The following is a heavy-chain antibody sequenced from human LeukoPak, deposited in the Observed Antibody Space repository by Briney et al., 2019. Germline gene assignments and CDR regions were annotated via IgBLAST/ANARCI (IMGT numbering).Heavy chain of an antibody. Sequence: SVKVSCKASGGTFSSYAISWVRQAPGQGLEWMGGIIPIFGTANYAQKFQGRVTITADESTSTAYMELSSLRSEDTAVYYCARQGPTYYDSSGYYYAEDYYMDVWGKGTTVTVSS. CDR2: IIPIFGTA. J-gene: IGHJ6*03. D-gene: IGHD3-22*01. CDR1: GGTFSSYA. V-gene: IGHV1-69*13. CDR3: ARQGPTYYDSSGYYYAEDYYMDV.